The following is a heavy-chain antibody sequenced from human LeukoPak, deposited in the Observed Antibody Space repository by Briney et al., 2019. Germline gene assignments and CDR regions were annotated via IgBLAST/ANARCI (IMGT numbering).Heavy chain of an antibody. CDR2: ITGSGGST. CDR1: GFTFSSYA. D-gene: IGHD3-9*01. J-gene: IGHJ4*02. CDR3: ARDGPYYDVLTGYPPFDY. V-gene: IGHV3-23*01. Sequence: GGSLRLSCAASGFTFSSYAMSWVRQAPGKGLEWVSGITGSGGSTYYADPVKGRFTISRDNSKNALYLQMNSLRAEDTAVYYCARDGPYYDVLTGYPPFDYWGQGTLVTVSS.